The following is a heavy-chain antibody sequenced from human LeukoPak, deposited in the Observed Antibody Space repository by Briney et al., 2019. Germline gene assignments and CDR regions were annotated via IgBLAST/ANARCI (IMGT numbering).Heavy chain of an antibody. D-gene: IGHD4-17*01. Sequence: SETLSLTCTVSGGSISSYYWSWIRQPPGKGLEWIGYIYYSGSTNYNPSLKSRVTISVDTSKNQFSLKLSSVTAADTAVYYCARHTVTTSFDYWGQGTLVTVSS. CDR1: GGSISSYY. J-gene: IGHJ4*02. V-gene: IGHV4-59*01. CDR2: IYYSGST. CDR3: ARHTVTTSFDY.